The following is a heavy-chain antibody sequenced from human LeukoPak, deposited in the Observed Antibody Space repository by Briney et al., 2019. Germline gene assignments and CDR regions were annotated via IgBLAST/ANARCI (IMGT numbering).Heavy chain of an antibody. D-gene: IGHD2-2*02. Sequence: GGSLRLSCAASGFTFSSYWMSWVRQAPGKGLEWVANIKQDGSEKYYVDSLKGRFTISRDNAKNSLYLQMNSLRAEDTAVYYCARWGGYCSSTSCYIDQRFSYWGQGTLVTVSS. CDR1: GFTFSSYW. CDR3: ARWGGYCSSTSCYIDQRFSY. CDR2: IKQDGSEK. V-gene: IGHV3-7*01. J-gene: IGHJ4*02.